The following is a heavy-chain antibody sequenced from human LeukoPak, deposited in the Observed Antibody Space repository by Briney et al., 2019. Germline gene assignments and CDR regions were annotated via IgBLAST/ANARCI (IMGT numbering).Heavy chain of an antibody. V-gene: IGHV3-30*04. D-gene: IGHD6-13*01. CDR2: ISYDGSNE. CDR3: ARAGSSWYQDYFFDY. Sequence: GGSLRLSCAASGVTFSSYAMHWVRQAPGKGLEWVGAISYDGSNEYYADSVKGRFTISRDNSKNALYLQMNSLRAEDTAVYYCARAGSSWYQDYFFDYWGQGTLVTVSS. CDR1: GVTFSSYA. J-gene: IGHJ4*02.